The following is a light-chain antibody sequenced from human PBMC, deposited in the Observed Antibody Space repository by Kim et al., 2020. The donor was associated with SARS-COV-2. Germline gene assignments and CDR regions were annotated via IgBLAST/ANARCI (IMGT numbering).Light chain of an antibody. CDR3: QQYSGYPLT. CDR2: KAS. Sequence: TSIGAKGTITCRASRSVSRWLSWYQQKPGKAPNLLIYKASSLETGVPSRFAGSGSGAEFNLTISSLQPDDLGTYYCQQYSGYPLTFGGGTKVDIK. CDR1: RSVSRW. V-gene: IGKV1-5*03. J-gene: IGKJ4*01.